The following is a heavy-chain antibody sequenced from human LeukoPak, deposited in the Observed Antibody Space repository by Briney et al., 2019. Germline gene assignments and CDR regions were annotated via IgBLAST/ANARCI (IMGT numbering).Heavy chain of an antibody. D-gene: IGHD3-22*01. CDR3: AKVPYDSSGYYYFDY. Sequence: GGSLRLSCAASGFTFSSYAMSWVRQAPGKGLEWVSDIRGSGGSTYYADSVKGRFTISRDNSNNTLYLQMNSLRAEDTAVYYCAKVPYDSSGYYYFDYWGQGTLVIVSS. J-gene: IGHJ4*02. CDR1: GFTFSSYA. V-gene: IGHV3-23*01. CDR2: IRGSGGST.